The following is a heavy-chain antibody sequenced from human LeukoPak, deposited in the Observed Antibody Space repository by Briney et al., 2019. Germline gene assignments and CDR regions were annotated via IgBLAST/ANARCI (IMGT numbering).Heavy chain of an antibody. V-gene: IGHV3-23*01. Sequence: GGSLRLSCAASGFTFSSYAMNWVRQAPGKGLEWVSAISGSGTNTYYAGSVRGRFTISRDNSNNRLYLQMNSVRAEDTAMYFCAKDTAVILTAPFDSWGQGTLVTVSS. CDR1: GFTFSSYA. CDR2: ISGSGTNT. CDR3: AKDTAVILTAPFDS. J-gene: IGHJ4*02. D-gene: IGHD2-21*01.